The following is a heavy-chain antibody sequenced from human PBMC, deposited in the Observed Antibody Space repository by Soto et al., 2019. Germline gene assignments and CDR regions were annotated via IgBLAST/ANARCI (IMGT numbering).Heavy chain of an antibody. Sequence: TGGSLRLSCAASGFTFSSYAMHWVRQAPGKGLEWVAVISYDGSNKYYADSVKGRFTISRDNSKNTLYLQMNSLRAEDTAVYYCARDKEYRSGWYEYAFDIWGQGTMVSVS. CDR1: GFTFSSYA. CDR2: ISYDGSNK. J-gene: IGHJ3*02. D-gene: IGHD6-19*01. V-gene: IGHV3-30-3*01. CDR3: ARDKEYRSGWYEYAFDI.